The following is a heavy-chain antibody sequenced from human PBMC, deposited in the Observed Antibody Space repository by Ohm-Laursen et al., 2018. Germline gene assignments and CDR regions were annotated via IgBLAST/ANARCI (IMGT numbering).Heavy chain of an antibody. CDR1: GGSISSYY. V-gene: IGHV4-59*06. J-gene: IGHJ4*02. CDR3: AREGDSSSSFDY. Sequence: SETLSLTCTVSGGSISSYYWSWIRQHPGKGLEWIGFIFYSGTTYYNPSLKSRVTISVDKSKNQFSLKLTSVTAADTAVYYCAREGDSSSSFDYWGQGTQVTVSS. D-gene: IGHD6-6*01. CDR2: IFYSGTT.